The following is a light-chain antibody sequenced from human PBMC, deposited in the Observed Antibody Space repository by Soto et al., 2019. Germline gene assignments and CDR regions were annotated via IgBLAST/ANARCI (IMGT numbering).Light chain of an antibody. V-gene: IGLV2-14*01. Sequence: QSALIQPASVSGSPGQSITISCTGTSSDIGGYNYVSWYQQHPGKAPKLMLYEVSNRPSGVSNRFSGFKSGNTASLTITGLQAEDEADYYCNSYTSSSTLYVFGTGTKLTVL. CDR2: EVS. CDR3: NSYTSSSTLYV. CDR1: SSDIGGYNY. J-gene: IGLJ1*01.